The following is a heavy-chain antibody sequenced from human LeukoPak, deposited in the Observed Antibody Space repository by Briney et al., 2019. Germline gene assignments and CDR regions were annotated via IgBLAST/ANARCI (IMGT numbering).Heavy chain of an antibody. CDR2: SRNKANSYTT. D-gene: IGHD6-19*01. CDR1: GFSFSSYD. CDR3: ARLRYTTVWYEDY. J-gene: IGHJ4*02. Sequence: GGSLRLSCEASGFSFSSYDMNWVRQAPGKGLEWVGRSRNKANSYTTEYAASVKGRFTISRDDSKNSVYLQMNSLKSEDTAMYYCARLRYTTVWYEDYWGQGTLVTVSS. V-gene: IGHV3-72*01.